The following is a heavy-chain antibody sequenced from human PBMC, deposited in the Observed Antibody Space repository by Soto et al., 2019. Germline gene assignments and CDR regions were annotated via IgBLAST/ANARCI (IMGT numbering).Heavy chain of an antibody. CDR3: AKDLRGHSPVSNGAFDI. CDR1: GFTFDDYA. D-gene: IGHD1-26*01. Sequence: GGSLRLSCAASGFTFDDYAMHWVRQAPGKGLEWVSGISWNSGSIGYADSVKGRFTISRDNAKNSLYLQMNSLRAEDTALYYCAKDLRGHSPVSNGAFDIWGQGTMVTVSS. J-gene: IGHJ3*02. CDR2: ISWNSGSI. V-gene: IGHV3-9*01.